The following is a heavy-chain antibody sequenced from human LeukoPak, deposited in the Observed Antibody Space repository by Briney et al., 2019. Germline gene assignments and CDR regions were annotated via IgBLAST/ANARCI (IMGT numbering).Heavy chain of an antibody. CDR3: TKEGLGSGSSWSAWFDP. D-gene: IGHD3-10*01. CDR2: ISPSGGST. J-gene: IGHJ5*02. V-gene: IGHV1-46*01. CDR1: GYTFTSNY. Sequence: ASVKVSCKAFGYTFTSNYMHWVRQAPGQGPEWMGVISPSGGSTTYAQKFQGRVTLTRDMSTSTDYLELSSLRSEDTAVYYCTKEGLGSGSSWSAWFDPWGQGTLVTVSS.